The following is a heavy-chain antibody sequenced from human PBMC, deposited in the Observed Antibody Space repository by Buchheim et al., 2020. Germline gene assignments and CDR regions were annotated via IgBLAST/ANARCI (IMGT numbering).Heavy chain of an antibody. CDR1: GGSISSADYY. J-gene: IGHJ4*02. V-gene: IGHV4-30-4*01. D-gene: IGHD4-23*01. Sequence: QVQLQESGPGLVKPSQTLSLTCTVSGGSISSADYYWSWIRQPPGKGLEWIGYIYYSGSTYYNPSLKSRATMSVETSKNQLSLKLNSVTAADTALYYCARDRYGGTSPDSDFWGQGTL. CDR3: ARDRYGGTSPDSDF. CDR2: IYYSGST.